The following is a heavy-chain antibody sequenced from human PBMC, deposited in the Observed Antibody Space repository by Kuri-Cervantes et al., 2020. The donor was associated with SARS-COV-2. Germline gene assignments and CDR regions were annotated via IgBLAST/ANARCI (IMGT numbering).Heavy chain of an antibody. CDR2: ISSNGGST. CDR1: GFTFSSYA. Sequence: GGSLRLSCAASGFTFSSYAMHWVRQAPGKGLEYVSAISSNGGSTYYADSVKGRFTISRDNSKNTLYLQMNSLRAEDTAVYYCAKDPEGYYYDSSGYYHYYYYGMDVWGQGTTVTVSS. D-gene: IGHD3-22*01. V-gene: IGHV3-64*02. J-gene: IGHJ6*02. CDR3: AKDPEGYYYDSSGYYHYYYYGMDV.